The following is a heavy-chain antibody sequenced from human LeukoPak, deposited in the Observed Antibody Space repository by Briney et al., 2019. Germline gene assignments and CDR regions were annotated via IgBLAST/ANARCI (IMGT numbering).Heavy chain of an antibody. Sequence: ASVTVSCTVSGYTLTELSMHWVRQAPGKGLEWMGGFDPEDGETIYAQKFQGRVTMTEDTPTDTAYMELSSLRSEDTAVYYCATQGVYDYVWGSYRYVDYWGQGTLVTVSS. D-gene: IGHD3-16*02. CDR1: GYTLTELS. CDR2: FDPEDGET. CDR3: ATQGVYDYVWGSYRYVDY. V-gene: IGHV1-24*01. J-gene: IGHJ4*02.